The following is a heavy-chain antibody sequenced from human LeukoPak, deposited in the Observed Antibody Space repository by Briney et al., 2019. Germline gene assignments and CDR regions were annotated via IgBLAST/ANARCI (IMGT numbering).Heavy chain of an antibody. V-gene: IGHV1-69*13. D-gene: IGHD6-13*01. Sequence: GASVKVSCKASGGTFSSYAISWVRQAPGQGLEWMGGIIPIFGTANYAQKFQDRVTITADESTSTAYMELSSLRSEDTAVYYCARVPSAAGYYFDYWGQGTLVTVSS. CDR1: GGTFSSYA. CDR3: ARVPSAAGYYFDY. CDR2: IIPIFGTA. J-gene: IGHJ4*02.